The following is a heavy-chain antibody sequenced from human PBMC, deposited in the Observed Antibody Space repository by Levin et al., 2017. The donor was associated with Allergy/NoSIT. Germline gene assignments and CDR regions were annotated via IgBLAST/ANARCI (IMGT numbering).Heavy chain of an antibody. Sequence: SETLSLTCAVYGGSFSGYYWSWIRQPPGKGLEWIGEINHSGSTNYNPSLKSRVTISVDTSKNQFSLKLSSVTAADTAVYYCARSFFSRFDRPAALYFDYWGQGTLVTVSS. CDR2: INHSGST. CDR3: ARSFFSRFDRPAALYFDY. V-gene: IGHV4-34*01. D-gene: IGHD2-2*01. J-gene: IGHJ4*02. CDR1: GGSFSGYY.